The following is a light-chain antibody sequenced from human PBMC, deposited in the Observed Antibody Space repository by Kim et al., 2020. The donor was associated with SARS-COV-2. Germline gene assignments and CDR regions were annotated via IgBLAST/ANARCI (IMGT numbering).Light chain of an antibody. CDR2: LNSDGSH. J-gene: IGLJ3*02. CDR1: SGHSSYA. Sequence: ASVKLPCTLSSGHSSYAIAWHQQQPEKGPRYLMKLNSDGSHSKGDGIPDRFSGSSSGAERYLTISSLQSEDEADYYCQTWGTGIRVFGGGTQLTV. CDR3: QTWGTGIRV. V-gene: IGLV4-69*01.